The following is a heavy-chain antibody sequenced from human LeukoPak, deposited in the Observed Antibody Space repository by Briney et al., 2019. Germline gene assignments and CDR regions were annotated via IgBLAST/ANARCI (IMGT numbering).Heavy chain of an antibody. CDR3: ARGGPAAEGLDYNWFDP. CDR2: ISSSGSTI. J-gene: IGHJ5*02. Sequence: GGSLRLSCAASGFTFSDYYISWIRQAPGKGLEWVSYISSSGSTIYYADSVKGRFTISRDNAKNSLYLQMNSLRAEDTAMYYCARGGPAAEGLDYNWFDPWGQGTLVTVSS. D-gene: IGHD2-2*01. V-gene: IGHV3-11*01. CDR1: GFTFSDYY.